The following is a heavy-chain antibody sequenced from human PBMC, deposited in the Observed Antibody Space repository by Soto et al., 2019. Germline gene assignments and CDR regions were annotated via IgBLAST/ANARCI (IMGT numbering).Heavy chain of an antibody. CDR2: INPNTGNT. CDR3: ARAGSYCSGGSCSFAY. J-gene: IGHJ4*02. CDR1: GYTFSGHF. Sequence: ASVKVSCKTSGYTFSGHFLQWVRQAPGAGPEWMGWINPNTGNTKYGPKFEGRVTMTRDMSSSTAYMELTRLTVDDTAVYFCARAGSYCSGGSCSFAYWGQGSLVTVSS. D-gene: IGHD2-15*01. V-gene: IGHV1-2*02.